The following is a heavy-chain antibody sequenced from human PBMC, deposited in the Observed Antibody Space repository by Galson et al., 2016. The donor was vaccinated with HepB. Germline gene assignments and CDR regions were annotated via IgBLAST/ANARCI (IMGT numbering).Heavy chain of an antibody. D-gene: IGHD5-24*01. Sequence: SLRLSCAASGFTFSNYAMTWVRQAPGKGLEWVSNIGGSDGSTYYADSVKGRFTISRDNSKNTLYLHMNSLRADDTAGYYCARDRYNCAYWGQGTLVTVSS. J-gene: IGHJ4*02. CDR3: ARDRYNCAY. V-gene: IGHV3-23*01. CDR2: IGGSDGST. CDR1: GFTFSNYA.